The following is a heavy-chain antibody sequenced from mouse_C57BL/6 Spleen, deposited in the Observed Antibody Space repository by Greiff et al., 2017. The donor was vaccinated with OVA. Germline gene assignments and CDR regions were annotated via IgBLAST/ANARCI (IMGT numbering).Heavy chain of an antibody. J-gene: IGHJ3*01. CDR2: IWRGGST. CDR1: GFSLTSYG. Sequence: VKLMESGPGLVQPSQSLSITCTVSGFSLTSYGVHWVRQSPGKGLEWLGVIWRGGSTDYNAAFMSRLSITKDNSKSQVFFKMNSLQADDTAIYYCAKNGIYYDYDDGFAYWGQGTLVTVSA. CDR3: AKNGIYYDYDDGFAY. D-gene: IGHD2-4*01. V-gene: IGHV2-5*01.